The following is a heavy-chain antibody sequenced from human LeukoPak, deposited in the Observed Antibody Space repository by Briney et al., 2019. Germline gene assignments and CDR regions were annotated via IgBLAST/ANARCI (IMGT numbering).Heavy chain of an antibody. V-gene: IGHV4-39*07. CDR3: ARRDYAAWFDP. D-gene: IGHD4/OR15-4a*01. J-gene: IGHJ5*02. Sequence: SETLSLTCSVSGDSITSGGYYWAWLRQPPGKGLEWIGSVYYSGSIKYNSSLKGRVSISRDMSKNQFSLNLNSVDATDTAVYYCARRDYAAWFDPWGQGTLVTVSS. CDR2: VYYSGSI. CDR1: GDSITSGGYY.